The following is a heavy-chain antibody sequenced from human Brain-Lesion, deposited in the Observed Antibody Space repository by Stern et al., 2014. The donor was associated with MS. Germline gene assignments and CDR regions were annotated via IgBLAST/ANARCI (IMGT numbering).Heavy chain of an antibody. CDR2: INPKSGAT. Sequence: QLVQSGAEVKKPGASVKVSCKASGYTFTGYYMHWVRQAPGQGLEWMGWINPKSGATNYARKFQGVVTMTRDTSINTAYMELSRLRADDTAVYYCATYYYDSTGYNDFWGQGTLVTVSS. CDR1: GYTFTGYY. D-gene: IGHD3-22*01. CDR3: ATYYYDSTGYNDF. V-gene: IGHV1-2*02. J-gene: IGHJ4*02.